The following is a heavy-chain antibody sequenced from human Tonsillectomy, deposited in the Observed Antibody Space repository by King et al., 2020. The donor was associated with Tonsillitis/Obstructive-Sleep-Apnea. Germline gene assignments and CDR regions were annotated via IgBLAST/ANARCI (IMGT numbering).Heavy chain of an antibody. CDR2: ISAYNGDT. CDR1: GYTFTTYG. J-gene: IGHJ4*02. V-gene: IGHV1-18*01. CDR3: ARDSRSHYYDTSGYYTFEY. D-gene: IGHD3-22*01. Sequence: QVQLVESGAEVKKPGASVKVSCKASGYTFTTYGISWVRQAPGQGLEWMGWISAYNGDTNYAQKLQDRVTMTTDTSTSTAYMEVRSLRSDDTAVYYCARDSRSHYYDTSGYYTFEYWGQGTLVTVPS.